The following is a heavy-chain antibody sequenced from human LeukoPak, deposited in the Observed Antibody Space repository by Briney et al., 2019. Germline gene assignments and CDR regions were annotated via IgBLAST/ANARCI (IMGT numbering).Heavy chain of an antibody. CDR1: GFTFSSYG. CDR2: ISFDGTNK. J-gene: IGHJ6*03. Sequence: PGGSLRLSCAASGFTFSSYGMHWVRQAPGKGLEWVAVISFDGTNKYYADSVKGRFTISRDNSKNTLYLQMNSLRAEDTALYYCAKRGYCSSSGCWNMDVWGKGTTVTVSS. V-gene: IGHV3-30*18. D-gene: IGHD2-2*01. CDR3: AKRGYCSSSGCWNMDV.